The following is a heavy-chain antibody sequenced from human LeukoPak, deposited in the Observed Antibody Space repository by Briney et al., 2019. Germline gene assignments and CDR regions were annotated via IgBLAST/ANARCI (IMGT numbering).Heavy chain of an antibody. CDR1: GGTFSSYA. CDR3: ARDRNYYDSSGYPVRLTY. Sequence: GASVKVSCKASGGTFSSYAISWVRQAPGQGLEWMGGIIPIFGTANYAQKFQGRVTITADESTSTAYMELSSLRSEDTAVYYCARDRNYYDSSGYPVRLTYWGQGTLVTVSS. J-gene: IGHJ4*02. V-gene: IGHV1-69*13. CDR2: IIPIFGTA. D-gene: IGHD3-22*01.